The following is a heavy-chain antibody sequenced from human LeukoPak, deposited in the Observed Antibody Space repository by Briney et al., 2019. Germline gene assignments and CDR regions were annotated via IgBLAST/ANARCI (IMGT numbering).Heavy chain of an antibody. CDR3: ARTSMDDKRFDP. V-gene: IGHV4-30-2*01. CDR2: IYHSGST. J-gene: IGHJ5*02. D-gene: IGHD2/OR15-2a*01. Sequence: SETLSLTCAVSGGSISSGGYSWSWIQQPPGKGLEWIGYIYHSGSTYYNPSLKSRVTMSVDTSKNQFSLRLSSVTAADTAVYYCARTSMDDKRFDPWGQGTLVTVSS. CDR1: GGSISSGGYS.